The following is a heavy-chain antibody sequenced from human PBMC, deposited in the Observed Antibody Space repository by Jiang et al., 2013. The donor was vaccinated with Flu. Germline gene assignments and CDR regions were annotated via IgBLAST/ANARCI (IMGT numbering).Heavy chain of an antibody. CDR2: INPSDGTS. CDR1: GGTFCTYA. D-gene: IGHD1-14*01. CDR3: ARATPGPILDY. J-gene: IGHJ4*02. Sequence: GAEVKKPGSSVKVSCKASGGTFCTYAISWVRQAPGQGLEWMGIINPSDGTSSSAQKFQGRVSLTRDTSTATIYMDLTSLRSDDTAVYYCARATPGPILDYWAQGTLVTVSS. V-gene: IGHV1-46*01.